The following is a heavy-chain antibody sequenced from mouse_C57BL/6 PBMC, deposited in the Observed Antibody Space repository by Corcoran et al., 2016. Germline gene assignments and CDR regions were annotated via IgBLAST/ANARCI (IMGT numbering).Heavy chain of an antibody. CDR2: INTYSGVP. D-gene: IGHD1-1*01. V-gene: IGHV9-3*01. Sequence: QIRLVESGPEMKTPGDTFKFSRKASWSTFPTSGLSWVKQAPGKGLTWMGWINTYSGVPTYADDFKVRFAFSLETSASTAYLQINNLKNEETATYFCARSYYYGNSSYAMDYWGQGTSVTVSS. CDR1: WSTFPTSG. J-gene: IGHJ4*01. CDR3: ARSYYYGNSSYAMDY.